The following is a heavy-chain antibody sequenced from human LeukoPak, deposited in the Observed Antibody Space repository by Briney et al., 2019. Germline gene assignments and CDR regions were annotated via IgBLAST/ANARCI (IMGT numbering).Heavy chain of an antibody. V-gene: IGHV1-2*02. J-gene: IGHJ6*03. CDR3: ARGLYSSSWYQGNYYYYMDV. D-gene: IGHD6-13*01. Sequence: ASVKVSCKASGYTFTGYYMHWVRQAPGQGLEWMGWINPNSGGTNYAQKFQGRVTMTRDTSISTAYMELSRLRSDDTAVYYCARGLYSSSWYQGNYYYYMDVWGKGTTVTISS. CDR2: INPNSGGT. CDR1: GYTFTGYY.